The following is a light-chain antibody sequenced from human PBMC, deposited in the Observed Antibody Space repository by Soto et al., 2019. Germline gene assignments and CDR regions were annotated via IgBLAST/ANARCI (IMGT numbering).Light chain of an antibody. CDR3: QSYDSSLSGGV. V-gene: IGLV1-40*01. CDR2: GNS. J-gene: IGLJ2*01. CDR1: SSNIGAGYD. Sequence: QPVLTQPPSVSVAPGQRVTISCTGSSSNIGAGYDVHWYQQLPGTAPKLLIYGNSNRPSGVPDRFSGSKSGTSASLAITGLQAEDEADYYCQSYDSSLSGGVFGGGTKLTVL.